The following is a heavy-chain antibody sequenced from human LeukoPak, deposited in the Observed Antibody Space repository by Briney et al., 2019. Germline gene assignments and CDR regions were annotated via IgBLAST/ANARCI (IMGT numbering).Heavy chain of an antibody. Sequence: PSETLSLTCTVSGGSISTYYWSWVRQPPGKGLEWIGYIYYSGSTYYNPSLKSRVTISVDTSKNQFSLKLSSVTAADTAVYYCARVSPYCGGDCYPAAAFDIWGQGTMVTVSS. CDR3: ARVSPYCGGDCYPAAAFDI. CDR1: GGSISTYY. D-gene: IGHD2-21*02. CDR2: IYYSGST. V-gene: IGHV4-59*08. J-gene: IGHJ3*02.